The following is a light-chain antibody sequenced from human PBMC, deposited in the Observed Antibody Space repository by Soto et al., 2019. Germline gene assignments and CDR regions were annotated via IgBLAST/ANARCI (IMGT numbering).Light chain of an antibody. CDR1: QSVSIN. Sequence: EIVMTQSPATLSVSPGERATLSCRASQSVSINLAWFQQKPGQAPRLLIFGVSSRATGIPDRFSGSGSGTDFTLTINRLEPEDFAVYYCHHYGSSPYTFGLGTRLEIK. V-gene: IGKV3-20*01. CDR2: GVS. CDR3: HHYGSSPYT. J-gene: IGKJ5*01.